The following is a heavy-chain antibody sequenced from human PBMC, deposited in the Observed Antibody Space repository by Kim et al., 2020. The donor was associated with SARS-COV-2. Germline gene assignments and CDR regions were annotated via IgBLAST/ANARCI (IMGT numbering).Heavy chain of an antibody. Sequence: SETLSLTCTVSGVSIDTSDYYWAWIRQPPGQGLEWIATIYFTGTTFYSPSLKSRATVSIDTSKDQFSLDLNSVTTTDTSMYYCARQVRVWRHLDHWGQGILVTVSS. CDR2: IYFTGTT. J-gene: IGHJ4*02. CDR3: ARQVRVWRHLDH. CDR1: GVSIDTSDYY. D-gene: IGHD2-21*01. V-gene: IGHV4-39*01.